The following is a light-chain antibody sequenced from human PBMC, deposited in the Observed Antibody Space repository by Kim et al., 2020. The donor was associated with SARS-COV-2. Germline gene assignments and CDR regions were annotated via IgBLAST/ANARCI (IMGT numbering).Light chain of an antibody. Sequence: DIVMTQSPLSLSVTPGESASISCWSSQSLLHRNGYNYLDWYLQKPGQSPQLLIYLASNRASGVPDRFSGSGSGTHFTLTITRVEAEDVGVYYCMHNLQTFTWAVGQGTKVDIK. CDR1: QSLLHRNGYNY. CDR2: LAS. V-gene: IGKV2-28*01. CDR3: MHNLQTFTWA. J-gene: IGKJ1*01.